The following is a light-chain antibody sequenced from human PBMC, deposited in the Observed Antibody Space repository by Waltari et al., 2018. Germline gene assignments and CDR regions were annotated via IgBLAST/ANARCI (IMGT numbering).Light chain of an antibody. CDR1: QTISTF. V-gene: IGKV3-11*01. CDR2: DAS. Sequence: EVVLTQSPAPLSLSPGERATLSCRASQTISTFLFWYQQKPGQAPRLVSYDASNRATGIPARFSGSGSGTDFTLTISTLEAEASAVYYCLQRAHRPTITLAQGTRLQI. CDR3: LQRAHRPTIT. J-gene: IGKJ5*01.